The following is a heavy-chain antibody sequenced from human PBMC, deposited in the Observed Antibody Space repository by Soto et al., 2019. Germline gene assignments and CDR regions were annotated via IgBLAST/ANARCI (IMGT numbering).Heavy chain of an antibody. Sequence: PSETLSLTCTVSGGPISSYYWSWIRQPPGKGLEWIGYIYYSGSTNYNPSLKSRVTISVDTSKNQFSLKLSSVTAADTAVYYCAREVRGYGMDVWGQGTTVTVSS. CDR3: AREVRGYGMDV. CDR2: IYYSGST. V-gene: IGHV4-59*01. J-gene: IGHJ6*02. D-gene: IGHD3-10*01. CDR1: GGPISSYY.